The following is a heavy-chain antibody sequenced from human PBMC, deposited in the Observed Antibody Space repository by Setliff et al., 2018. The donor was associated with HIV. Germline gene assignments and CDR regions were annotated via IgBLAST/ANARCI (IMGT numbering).Heavy chain of an antibody. CDR1: GGTFSSYA. Sequence: SVKVSCKASGGTFSSYAISWVRQAPGQGLEWMGRIIPTLGTANYAQKFQGRVTLSVDTSTGTAYLELRSLRSEDTAVYYCARGSYYYDSSGFDYFDYWGQGTLVTVSS. J-gene: IGHJ4*02. CDR3: ARGSYYYDSSGFDYFDY. V-gene: IGHV1-69*04. CDR2: IIPTLGTA. D-gene: IGHD3-22*01.